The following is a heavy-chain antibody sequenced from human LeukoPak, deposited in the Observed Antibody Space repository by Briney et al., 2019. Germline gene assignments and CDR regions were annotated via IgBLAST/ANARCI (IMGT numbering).Heavy chain of an antibody. J-gene: IGHJ3*02. V-gene: IGHV3-48*04. D-gene: IGHD5-12*01. CDR2: ISSSGSTI. Sequence: GTSLRLSCAASGFTFNSYGMHWVRQAPGKGLEWVSYISSSGSTIYYADSVKGRFTISRDNAKNSLYLQMNSLRAEDTAVYYCARAGRGYSGFGGGAFDIWGQGTMVTVSS. CDR1: GFTFNSYG. CDR3: ARAGRGYSGFGGGAFDI.